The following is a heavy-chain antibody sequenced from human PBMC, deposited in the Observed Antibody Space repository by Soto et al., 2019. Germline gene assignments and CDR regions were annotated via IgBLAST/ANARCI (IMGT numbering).Heavy chain of an antibody. CDR2: ISYDGSNK. CDR3: AKSEAGNWFDP. V-gene: IGHV3-30*18. Sequence: QVQLVESGGGVVQPGRSLRLSCAASGFTFSSYGMHWVRQAPGKGLEWVAVISYDGSNKYYADSVKGRFTISRDNSKNTLYLQMNSLRAEDTAVYYCAKSEAGNWFDPWGQGTLVTVSS. J-gene: IGHJ5*02. D-gene: IGHD3-10*01. CDR1: GFTFSSYG.